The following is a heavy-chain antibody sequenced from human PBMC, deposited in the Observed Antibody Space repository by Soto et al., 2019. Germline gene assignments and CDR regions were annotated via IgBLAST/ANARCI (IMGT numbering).Heavy chain of an antibody. J-gene: IGHJ6*01. CDR2: INPNSGGT. D-gene: IGHD3-3*01. CDR3: ARDKPVEWLSSYYYYYGMDV. CDR1: GYPFTDYY. Sequence: DSGKGCFPSSGYPFTDYYLHLVRQAPGQGLERMGWINPNSGGTKTAQKFQGRVTMTRDTSISTAYIELSRLRSDDTAVYYCARDKPVEWLSSYYYYYGMDVWGQGTTVTVSS. V-gene: IGHV1-2*02.